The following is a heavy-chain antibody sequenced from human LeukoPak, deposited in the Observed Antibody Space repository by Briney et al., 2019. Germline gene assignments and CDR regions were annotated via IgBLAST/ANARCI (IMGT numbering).Heavy chain of an antibody. Sequence: GGSLRLSCAASGFTLSSYAMSWVRQAPGNGLAWVSAISGGGGSTYYADSVKGRFTISRDNSKNTLYPQMNSLRAEDTAVYYCAKSRWAVAGPDAFDIWGQGTMVTVSS. V-gene: IGHV3-23*01. CDR1: GFTLSSYA. CDR2: ISGGGGST. D-gene: IGHD6-19*01. CDR3: AKSRWAVAGPDAFDI. J-gene: IGHJ3*02.